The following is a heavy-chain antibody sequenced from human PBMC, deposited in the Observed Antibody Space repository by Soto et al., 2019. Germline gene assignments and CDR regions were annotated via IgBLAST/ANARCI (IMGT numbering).Heavy chain of an antibody. CDR2: IYYSGST. CDR3: ARGRWLQQHSVDY. V-gene: IGHV4-59*01. Sequence: PSETLSLTCTFSCGSIISYYWSWIRQPPGKGLEWIGYIYYSGSTNYNPSLKSRVTISVDTSKNQFSLKLSSVTAADTAVYYCARGRWLQQHSVDYWGQGTLVTVSS. J-gene: IGHJ4*02. D-gene: IGHD5-12*01. CDR1: CGSIISYY.